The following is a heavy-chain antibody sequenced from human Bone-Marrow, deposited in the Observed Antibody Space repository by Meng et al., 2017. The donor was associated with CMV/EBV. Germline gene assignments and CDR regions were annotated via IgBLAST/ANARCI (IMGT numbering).Heavy chain of an antibody. CDR3: ASPIVVVPAALAGAYGMDV. V-gene: IGHV3-53*01. CDR1: GFTVSSNY. D-gene: IGHD2-2*01. J-gene: IGHJ6*02. CDR2: IYSGGST. Sequence: GGSLRLSCAASGFTVSSNYMSWVRQAPGKGLEWVSVIYSGGSTYYADSVKGRFTISRDNSKNTLYLQMNSLRAEDTAVYYCASPIVVVPAALAGAYGMDVWGQGATVTVSS.